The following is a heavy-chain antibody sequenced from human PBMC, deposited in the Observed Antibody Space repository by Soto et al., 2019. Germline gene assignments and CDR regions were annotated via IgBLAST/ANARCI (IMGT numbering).Heavy chain of an antibody. CDR1: GGTFSSYA. CDR2: IIPIFGTA. D-gene: IGHD2-15*01. Sequence: QVQLVQSGAEVKKPGSSVKVSCKASGGTFSSYAISWVRQAPGQGLEWMGVIIPIFGTANYAQKFQGRVTMTADESTRQAYRELSSLRSEDTAVYYCAGPSEEYSRHYFYYWGQGTLVNVSS. J-gene: IGHJ4*02. V-gene: IGHV1-69*12. CDR3: AGPSEEYSRHYFYY.